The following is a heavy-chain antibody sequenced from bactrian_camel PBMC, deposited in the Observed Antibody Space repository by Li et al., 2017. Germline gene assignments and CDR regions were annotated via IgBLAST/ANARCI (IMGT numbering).Heavy chain of an antibody. Sequence: HVQLVESGGGSVQTGGSLRLSCEVSTTSTYSSYRSYCMAWFRQAPGKEREGVAAIGMDGRTSAADSVKGRFTISKDNAKNTLYLEMNNLTPDDTAMYLCATHIRPGRMNWWRLLQAPEYINWGQGTQVTVS. CDR2: IGMDGRT. CDR3: ATHIRPGRMNWWRLLQAPEYIN. CDR1: TTSTYSSYRSYC. V-gene: IGHV3S57*01. J-gene: IGHJ4*01. D-gene: IGHD7*01.